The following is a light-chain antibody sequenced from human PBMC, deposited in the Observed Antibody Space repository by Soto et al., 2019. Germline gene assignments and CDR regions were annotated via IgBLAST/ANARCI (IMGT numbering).Light chain of an antibody. CDR2: DVS. V-gene: IGLV2-8*01. CDR3: SSYAGNNNVL. J-gene: IGLJ2*01. Sequence: QSALTQPPSASGAPGQSVTISCTGTSSDVGGFNYVSWYQQHPAKAPKLIIYDVSKRPSGVPDRFSGSKSGNSASLTVSGLQTEDEADYYCSSYAGNNNVLFGGGTKLTVL. CDR1: SSDVGGFNY.